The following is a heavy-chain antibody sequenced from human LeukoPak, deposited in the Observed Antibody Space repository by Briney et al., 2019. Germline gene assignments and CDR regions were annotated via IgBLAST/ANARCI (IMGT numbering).Heavy chain of an antibody. Sequence: SETLSLTCTVSGGSISSYYWSWIRQPPGKGLEWIGYIYYSGSTNYNPSLKSRVTISVDTSKNQFSLKLSSVTAADTAVYYCARDSYYYYMDVWGKGTTVTVSS. CDR1: GGSISSYY. CDR3: ARDSYYYYMDV. V-gene: IGHV4-59*01. CDR2: IYYSGST. J-gene: IGHJ6*03.